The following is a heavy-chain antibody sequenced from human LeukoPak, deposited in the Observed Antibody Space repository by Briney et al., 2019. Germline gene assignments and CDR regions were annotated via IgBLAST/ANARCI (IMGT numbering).Heavy chain of an antibody. Sequence: ASGFTFSQTPHHWVRQAPGKGLVWVSRINSDGSSTSYADSVKGRFTISRDNAKNTLYLQMNSLRAEDTAVYYCARGGVVVPAAPPKTYYYGMDVWGKGTTVTVSS. CDR2: INSDGSST. V-gene: IGHV3-74*01. CDR1: GFTFSQTP. J-gene: IGHJ6*04. D-gene: IGHD2-2*01. CDR3: ARGGVVVPAAPPKTYYYGMDV.